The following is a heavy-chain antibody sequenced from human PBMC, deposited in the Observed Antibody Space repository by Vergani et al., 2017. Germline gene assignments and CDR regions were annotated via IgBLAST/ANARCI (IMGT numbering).Heavy chain of an antibody. J-gene: IGHJ4*02. V-gene: IGHV3-15*05. CDR1: GFRFSDAW. Sequence: EVYLVESGGGLVKPGGSLRLSCVAYGFRFSDAWMNWVRQAPGKGLEWLGRIKSKTEGGTIDYAALVNGRFTISRDDSKNRVFLQMSSLKTEDTAVYYCATARYDWNDENYWGQGTLVTVSS. CDR2: IKSKTEGGTI. CDR3: ATARYDWNDENY. D-gene: IGHD1-1*01.